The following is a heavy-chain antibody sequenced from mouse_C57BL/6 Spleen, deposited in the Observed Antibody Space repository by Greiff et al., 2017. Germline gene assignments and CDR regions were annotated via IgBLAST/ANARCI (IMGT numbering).Heavy chain of an antibody. V-gene: IGHV7-1*01. Sequence: EVQLVESGGGLVQSGRSLRLSCATSGFTFSDFYMEWVRQAPGKGLEWIAASRNKANDYTTEYSASVKGRFIVSRDTSQSILYLQMNALRAEDTAIYYCARDKYYYAMDYWGQGTSVTVSS. CDR1: GFTFSDFY. CDR2: SRNKANDYTT. CDR3: ARDKYYYAMDY. J-gene: IGHJ4*01.